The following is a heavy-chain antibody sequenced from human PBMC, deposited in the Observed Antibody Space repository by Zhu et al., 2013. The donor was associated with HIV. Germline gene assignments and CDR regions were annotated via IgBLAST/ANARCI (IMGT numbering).Heavy chain of an antibody. CDR1: GYTFTSYG. V-gene: IGHV1-18*01. Sequence: QVQLVQSGAEVKKPGASVKVSCKASGYTFTSYGISWVRQAPGQGLEWMGWISAYNGNTNYAQKLQGRVTMTTDTSTSTAYMELRSLRSDDTAVYYCARDWSMARFVVGAKDYYYGMDVVGPRDHGHRSP. D-gene: IGHD1-26*01. J-gene: IGHJ6*02. CDR2: ISAYNGNT. CDR3: ARDWSMARFVVGAKDYYYGMDV.